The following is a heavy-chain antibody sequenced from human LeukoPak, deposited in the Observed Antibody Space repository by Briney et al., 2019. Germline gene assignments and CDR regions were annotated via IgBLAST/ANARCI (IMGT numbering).Heavy chain of an antibody. J-gene: IGHJ2*01. D-gene: IGHD6-19*01. CDR2: IYDTGSN. CDR3: ASGSSGWLWYFDL. Sequence: SETLSLTCAVSGYSISSGYYWGWIRQPPGKGLEWIGSIYDTGSNYYTPSLKSRITISIDTSKNQFSLKLSSVTAADTAVYYCASGSSGWLWYFDLWGRGTLVTVSS. CDR1: GYSISSGYY. V-gene: IGHV4-38-2*01.